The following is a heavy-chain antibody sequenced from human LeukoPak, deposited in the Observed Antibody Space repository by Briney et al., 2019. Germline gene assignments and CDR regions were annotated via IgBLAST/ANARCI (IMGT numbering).Heavy chain of an antibody. Sequence: GGSLRLSCAASGFTFSSYAMHWVRQAPGQGLEWVAVISYDGSNKYYADSVKGRFTISRDNSKNTLYLQMNSLRAEDTAVYYCARDGRVYDTLDYWGQGTLVTVSS. D-gene: IGHD1-26*01. CDR1: GFTFSSYA. J-gene: IGHJ4*02. CDR3: ARDGRVYDTLDY. CDR2: ISYDGSNK. V-gene: IGHV3-30*04.